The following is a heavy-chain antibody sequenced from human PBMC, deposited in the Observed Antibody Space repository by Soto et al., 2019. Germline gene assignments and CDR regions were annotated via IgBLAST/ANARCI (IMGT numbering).Heavy chain of an antibody. J-gene: IGHJ6*02. V-gene: IGHV4-34*01. CDR1: GGSFSGYY. CDR3: AGVVVVPAARIYYYYGMDV. Sequence: SETLSLTCAVYGGSFSGYYWSWIRQPPGKGLEWIGEINHSGSTNYNPSLKSRVTISVDTSKNQFSLKLSSVTAADTAVYYCAGVVVVPAARIYYYYGMDVWGQGTTVTVSS. CDR2: INHSGST. D-gene: IGHD2-2*01.